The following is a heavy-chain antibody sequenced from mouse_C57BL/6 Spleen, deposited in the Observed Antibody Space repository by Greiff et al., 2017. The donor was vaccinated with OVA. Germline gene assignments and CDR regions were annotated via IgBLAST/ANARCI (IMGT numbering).Heavy chain of an antibody. CDR2: IYPSDSET. CDR3: ATDDYYGSSLFAY. D-gene: IGHD1-1*01. CDR1: GYTFTSYW. J-gene: IGHJ3*01. V-gene: IGHV1-61*01. Sequence: QVQLQQPGAELVRPGSSVKLSCKASGYTFTSYWMDCVKQRPGQGLEWIGNIYPSDSETHYNQKFKDKATLTVDKSSSTAYMQLSSLTSEDSAVYYCATDDYYGSSLFAYWGQGTLVTVSA.